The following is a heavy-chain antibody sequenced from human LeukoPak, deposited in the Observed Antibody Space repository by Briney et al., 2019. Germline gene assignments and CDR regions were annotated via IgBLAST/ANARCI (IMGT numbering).Heavy chain of an antibody. CDR3: ARGLGGWYPPYFDY. Sequence: SETLSLTCTVSGGSISSGGYYWSWIRQPPGKGLEWIGEINHSGSTNYNPSLKSRVTISVDTSKNQFSLKLSSVTAADTAVYYCARGLGGWYPPYFDYWGQGTLVTVSS. CDR2: INHSGST. CDR1: GGSISSGGYY. D-gene: IGHD6-19*01. J-gene: IGHJ4*02. V-gene: IGHV4-39*07.